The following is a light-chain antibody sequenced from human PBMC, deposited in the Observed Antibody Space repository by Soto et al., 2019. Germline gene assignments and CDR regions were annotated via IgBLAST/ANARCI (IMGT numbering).Light chain of an antibody. J-gene: IGLJ1*01. V-gene: IGLV2-14*01. Sequence: QSVLTQPASVSGSPGQSITISCTGTSSDVGGYNYVSWYQQHPGKAPKLMIYEVSNRPSGVSNRFSGSKSGNTASLTISGLQAEDEADYYCSSYISSSTLDVFGTGTKLTVL. CDR2: EVS. CDR1: SSDVGGYNY. CDR3: SSYISSSTLDV.